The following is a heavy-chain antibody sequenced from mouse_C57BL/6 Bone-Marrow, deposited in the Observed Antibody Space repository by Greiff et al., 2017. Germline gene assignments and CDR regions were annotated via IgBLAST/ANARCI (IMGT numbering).Heavy chain of an antibody. Sequence: QVQLQQPGAELVKPGASVKLSCKASGYTFTSYWMHWVKQRPGQGLEWIGMIHPISGSTNYNEKFKSKATLTVDKSSSTAYMQLSSLTSEDSAVYDCARERLRRYYAMDYWGQGTSVTVSS. CDR2: IHPISGST. D-gene: IGHD2-4*01. CDR1: GYTFTSYW. V-gene: IGHV1-64*01. J-gene: IGHJ4*01. CDR3: ARERLRRYYAMDY.